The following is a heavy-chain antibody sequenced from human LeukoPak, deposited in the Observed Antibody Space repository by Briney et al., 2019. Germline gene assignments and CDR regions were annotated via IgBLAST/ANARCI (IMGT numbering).Heavy chain of an antibody. J-gene: IGHJ4*02. Sequence: PSETLSLTCTVSGGSISSSSYYWGWIRQPPGKGLEWIGSIYYSGSTYYNPSLKSRVTISVDTSKNQFSLKLSSVTAADTAVYYCARGYSSSPRGGYYFDYWGQGTLVTVSS. D-gene: IGHD6-6*01. CDR1: GGSISSSSYY. CDR2: IYYSGST. V-gene: IGHV4-39*07. CDR3: ARGYSSSPRGGYYFDY.